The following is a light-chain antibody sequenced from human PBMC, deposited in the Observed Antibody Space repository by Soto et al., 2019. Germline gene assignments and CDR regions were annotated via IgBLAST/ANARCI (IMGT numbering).Light chain of an antibody. V-gene: IGLV2-23*01. CDR3: CSYAGSSTAV. Sequence: QSDLTQPASVSGSPGQSITISCTGTSSDVGSYNLVSWYQQHPGKAPKLMIYEGSKRPSGVSNRFSGSKSGNTASLTISGLQAEDEADYYCCSYAGSSTAVFGGGTQLTVL. J-gene: IGLJ7*01. CDR2: EGS. CDR1: SSDVGSYNL.